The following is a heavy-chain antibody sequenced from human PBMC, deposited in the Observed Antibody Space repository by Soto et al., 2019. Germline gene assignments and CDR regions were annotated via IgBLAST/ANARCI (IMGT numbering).Heavy chain of an antibody. D-gene: IGHD6-19*01. CDR2: IYYSGST. CDR1: GGSISSDGYY. CDR3: ARVYSSKGNWFDP. V-gene: IGHV4-31*03. Sequence: PSETLSLTCTVSGGSISSDGYYWSWIRQHPGKGLEWIGYIYYSGSTYYNPSLKSRVTISVDTSKNQFSLKLSSVTAADTAVYYCARVYSSKGNWFDPWGQGTLVTVSS. J-gene: IGHJ5*02.